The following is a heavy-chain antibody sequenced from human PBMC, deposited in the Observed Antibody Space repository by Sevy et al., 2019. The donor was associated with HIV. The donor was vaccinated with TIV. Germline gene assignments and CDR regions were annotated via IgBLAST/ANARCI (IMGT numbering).Heavy chain of an antibody. CDR3: AKDKQDCSGGTCFRLSSGGFDI. J-gene: IGHJ3*02. CDR1: GFTFDNYA. D-gene: IGHD2-15*01. CDR2: INWAGDNT. V-gene: IGHV3-43D*03. Sequence: GGSLRLSCAASGFTFDNYAMGWVRQAPGKGLEWVSLINWAGDNTYYGDSGKGRFTISRDNRKNSLYLQMNSLRTEDTGLYHCAKDKQDCSGGTCFRLSSGGFDIWGQGTKVTVSS.